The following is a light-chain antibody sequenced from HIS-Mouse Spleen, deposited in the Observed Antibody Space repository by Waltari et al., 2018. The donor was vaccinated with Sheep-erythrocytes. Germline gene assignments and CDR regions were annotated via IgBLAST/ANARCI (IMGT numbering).Light chain of an antibody. CDR3: SSYAGSSTYVV. J-gene: IGLJ2*01. CDR1: SSDVGGYNS. Sequence: QSALTQPASVSGSPGPSITISCPGTSSDVGGYNSVSWYQQHPGKAPKLMIYEVSNRPSGVSNRFSGSKSGNTASLTISGLQAEDEAEYYCSSYAGSSTYVVFGGGTKLTVL. V-gene: IGLV2-14*01. CDR2: EVS.